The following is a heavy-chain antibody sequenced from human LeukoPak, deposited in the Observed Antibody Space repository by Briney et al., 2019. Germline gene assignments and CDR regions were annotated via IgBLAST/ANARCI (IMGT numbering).Heavy chain of an antibody. CDR1: GYTFTGYY. D-gene: IGHD2-15*01. CDR2: INPNSGGT. V-gene: IGHV1-2*02. J-gene: IGHJ4*02. CDR3: ARVVVVAAPFDY. Sequence: ASVKVSCKASGYTFTGYYMHWVRQAPGQGLEWMGWINPNSGGTNYAQKFQGRVTMTRDTSISTAYMELSRLRSDDTAVYYCARVVVVAAPFDYWGQGTLVTVSS.